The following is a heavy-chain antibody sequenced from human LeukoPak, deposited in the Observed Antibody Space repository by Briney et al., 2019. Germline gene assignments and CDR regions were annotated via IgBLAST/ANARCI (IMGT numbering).Heavy chain of an antibody. D-gene: IGHD6-13*01. CDR3: AKSWSSSWYYFDY. CDR2: ISGSGGST. CDR1: GFTFSSHA. J-gene: IGHJ4*02. Sequence: GGSLRLSCAASGFTFSSHAMSWVRQAPGKGLEWVSAISGSGGSTYYADSVKGRFTISRDNSKNTLYLQVNSLRAEDTAVYYCAKSWSSSWYYFDYWGQGTLVTVSS. V-gene: IGHV3-23*01.